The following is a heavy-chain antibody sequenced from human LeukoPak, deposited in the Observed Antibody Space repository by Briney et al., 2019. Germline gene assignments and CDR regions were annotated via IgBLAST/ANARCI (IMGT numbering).Heavy chain of an antibody. J-gene: IGHJ4*02. V-gene: IGHV3-23*01. CDR2: FSGSGGST. Sequence: GGSLRLSCAASGFTFSNYAMSWVRQAPGKGLEWVSAFSGSGGSTYYADSVKGRFTISRDNSKNTLYRQMNSLRAGDTAVYYCATSGLSRFGFWGQGTLVTVSS. CDR1: GFTFSNYA. D-gene: IGHD2/OR15-2a*01. CDR3: ATSGLSRFGF.